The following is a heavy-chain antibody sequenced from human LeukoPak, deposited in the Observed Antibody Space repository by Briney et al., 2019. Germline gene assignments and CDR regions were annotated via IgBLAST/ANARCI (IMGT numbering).Heavy chain of an antibody. CDR3: ARSGGSGSYYARYYYYYMDV. CDR1: GYTFTNFA. V-gene: IGHV7-4-1*02. J-gene: IGHJ6*03. D-gene: IGHD3-10*01. Sequence: ASVKVSCKASGYTFTNFAMNWVRQAPGQGLEWMGCINTNTGNATYAQGFTGRFVFSLDTSVSTAYLQISSLKAEDTAVYYCARSGGSGSYYARYYYYYMDVWGKGTTVTVS. CDR2: INTNTGNA.